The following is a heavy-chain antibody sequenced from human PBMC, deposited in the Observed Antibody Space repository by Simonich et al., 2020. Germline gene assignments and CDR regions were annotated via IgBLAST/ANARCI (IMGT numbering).Heavy chain of an antibody. CDR1: GFTFSSYS. D-gene: IGHD6-19*01. CDR3: ARWIAVAGTGAYGMDV. Sequence: EVQLVESGGGLVKPGGSLRLSCAASGFTFSSYSMNWVRQAPGKGLEWVSSISCSSSYIYYAEAVKGRFTISRDNAKNSLYLQMNSLRAEDTAVYYCARWIAVAGTGAYGMDVWGQGTTVTVSS. V-gene: IGHV3-21*01. J-gene: IGHJ6*02. CDR2: ISCSSSYI.